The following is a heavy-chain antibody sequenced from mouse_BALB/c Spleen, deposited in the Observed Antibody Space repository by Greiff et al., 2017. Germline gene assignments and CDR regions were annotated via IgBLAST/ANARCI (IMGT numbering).Heavy chain of an antibody. CDR2: ISSGGST. Sequence: EVKLMESGGGLVQPGGSRKLSCAASGFTFSSFGMHWVRQAPEKGLEWVAYISSGGSTYYPDSVKGRFTISRDNARNILYLQMSSLRSEDTAMYYCARGRDYDDGYAMDYWGQGTSVTVSS. J-gene: IGHJ4*01. V-gene: IGHV5-6-5*01. D-gene: IGHD2-4*01. CDR3: ARGRDYDDGYAMDY. CDR1: GFTFSSFG.